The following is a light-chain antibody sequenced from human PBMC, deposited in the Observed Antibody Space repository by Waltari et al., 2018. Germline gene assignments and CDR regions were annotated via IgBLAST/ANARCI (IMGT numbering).Light chain of an antibody. V-gene: IGLV2-11*01. J-gene: IGLJ3*02. CDR2: DVT. CDR1: RRAAGAFNY. CDR3: CSYAGSWV. Sequence: QSALTQPRPVSGPPGQSATISCTGIRRAAGAFNYVSWYQQHPGKPPKLVIYDVTQRPSGVPDRFSGSRSGYSASLTVSGLQGEDEADYYCCSYAGSWVFGGGTKLTVL.